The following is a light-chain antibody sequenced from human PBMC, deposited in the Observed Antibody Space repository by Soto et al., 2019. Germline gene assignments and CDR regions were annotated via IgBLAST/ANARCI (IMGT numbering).Light chain of an antibody. J-gene: IGKJ4*01. Sequence: DIQMTQSPSSLSASVGDSVTITCRASQGISRYLAWYQQKPGRAPQLLISAASTLQSGVPSRFSGSGSGTHFTLVISSLQPEDFATYYCQQLNTYPVTFGGGTKVDIK. CDR1: QGISRY. V-gene: IGKV1-9*01. CDR2: AAS. CDR3: QQLNTYPVT.